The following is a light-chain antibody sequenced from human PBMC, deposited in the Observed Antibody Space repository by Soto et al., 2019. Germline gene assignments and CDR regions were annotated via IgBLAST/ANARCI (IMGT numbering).Light chain of an antibody. Sequence: DIQITQSPSTLSASVGDRVTITCRASQSISRWLDWCQQKPGKAPKLLIYKASSLESGVPSRFSGSGSGTEFTLTISSLQPDDFATYYCQQYNSYWTFGQGTKV. CDR1: QSISRW. J-gene: IGKJ1*01. CDR2: KAS. V-gene: IGKV1-5*03. CDR3: QQYNSYWT.